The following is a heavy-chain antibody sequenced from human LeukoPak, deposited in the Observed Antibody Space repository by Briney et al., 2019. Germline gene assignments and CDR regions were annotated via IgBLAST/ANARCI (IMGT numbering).Heavy chain of an antibody. CDR3: ARAYDSSGEIDY. Sequence: FSVKVSCKASGGTFSSYAISWVRQAPAQGLDWMGGIIPIFGTANYAQKFQGRVTITTDESTSTAYMELSSLRSEDTAVYYCARAYDSSGEIDYWGQGTLVTVSS. V-gene: IGHV1-69*05. CDR2: IIPIFGTA. CDR1: GGTFSSYA. J-gene: IGHJ4*02. D-gene: IGHD3-22*01.